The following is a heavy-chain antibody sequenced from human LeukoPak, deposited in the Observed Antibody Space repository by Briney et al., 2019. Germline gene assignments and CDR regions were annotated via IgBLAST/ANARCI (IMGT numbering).Heavy chain of an antibody. V-gene: IGHV1-2*04. CDR1: GYTFTGYY. D-gene: IGHD4-17*01. J-gene: IGHJ4*02. Sequence: ASVKVSCKASGYTFTGYYMHWVRQAPGQGLEWMGWINPNSGGTNYAQKFQGWVTMTRDTSVSTAYMELSRLRSDDTAVYYCARDSGDYSSNFDYWGQGTLVTVSS. CDR2: INPNSGGT. CDR3: ARDSGDYSSNFDY.